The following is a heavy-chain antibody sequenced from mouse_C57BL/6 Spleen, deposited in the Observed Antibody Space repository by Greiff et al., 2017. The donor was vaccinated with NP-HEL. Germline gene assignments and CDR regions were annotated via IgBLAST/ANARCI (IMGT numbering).Heavy chain of an antibody. J-gene: IGHJ1*03. Sequence: VQLQQSGAELVRPGSSVKLSCKASGYTFTSYWMHWVKQRPIQGLEWIGNIDPSDSETHYNQKFKDKATLTVDKSSSTAYMQLSSLTSEDSAVYYCAISPYYYAWYFDVWGTGTTVTVAS. CDR2: IDPSDSET. CDR1: GYTFTSYW. V-gene: IGHV1-52*01. CDR3: AISPYYYAWYFDV. D-gene: IGHD1-1*01.